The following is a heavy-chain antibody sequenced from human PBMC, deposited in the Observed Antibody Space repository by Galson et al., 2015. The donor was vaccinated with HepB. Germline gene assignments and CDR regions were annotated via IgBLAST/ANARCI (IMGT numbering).Heavy chain of an antibody. CDR3: ARGPQGAPHDYSKVSHYGMDV. D-gene: IGHD4-11*01. CDR1: GGSFSGYY. J-gene: IGHJ6*02. Sequence: ETLSLTCAVYGGSFSGYYWSWIRQPPGKGLEWIGEINHSGSTNYNPSLKSRVTISVDTSKNQFSLKLSSVTAADTAVYYCARGPQGAPHDYSKVSHYGMDVWGQGTTVTVSS. CDR2: INHSGST. V-gene: IGHV4-34*01.